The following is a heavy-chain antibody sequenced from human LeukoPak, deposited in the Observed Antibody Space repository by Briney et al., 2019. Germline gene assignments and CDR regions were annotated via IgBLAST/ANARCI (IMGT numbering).Heavy chain of an antibody. CDR2: INHSGST. J-gene: IGHJ4*02. D-gene: IGHD5-18*01. CDR1: GGSFSGYY. Sequence: PSETLSLTCAVYGGSFSGYYWSWIRQPPGKGLEWIGEINHSGSTNYNPSLKSRVTISVDTSKNQFSLKLSSVTAADTAVYYCARDKGGYNYGFDYWGQGTLVTVSS. CDR3: ARDKGGYNYGFDY. V-gene: IGHV4-34*01.